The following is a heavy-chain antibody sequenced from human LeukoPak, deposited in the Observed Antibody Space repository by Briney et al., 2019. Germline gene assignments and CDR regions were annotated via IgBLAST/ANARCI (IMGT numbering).Heavy chain of an antibody. CDR3: ARVARGDTGYFDY. Sequence: PSETLSLTCTVSGGSISSSSYYWGWIRQPPGKGLEWIGSIYYSGSTYYNPSLKSRVTISVDTSKNQFSLKLSSVTAADTAVYYCARVARGDTGYFDYWGQGTLVTVSS. J-gene: IGHJ4*02. V-gene: IGHV4-39*07. CDR1: GGSISSSSYY. D-gene: IGHD4-17*01. CDR2: IYYSGST.